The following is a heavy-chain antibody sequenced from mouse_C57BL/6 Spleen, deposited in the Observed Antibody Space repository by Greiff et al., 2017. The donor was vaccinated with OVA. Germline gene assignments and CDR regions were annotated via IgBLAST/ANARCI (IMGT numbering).Heavy chain of an antibody. CDR2: IRSKSSNYAT. J-gene: IGHJ2*01. Sequence: EVMLVESGGGLVQPKGSLKLSCAASGFTFNTYAMHWVRQAPGKGLEWVARIRSKSSNYATYYAVSVKDRFTISRDDSQSMLYLQMNNLKTEDTDMYYCVRGSYYGSSYAYYFDYWGQGTTLTVSS. D-gene: IGHD1-1*01. V-gene: IGHV10-3*01. CDR3: VRGSYYGSSYAYYFDY. CDR1: GFTFNTYA.